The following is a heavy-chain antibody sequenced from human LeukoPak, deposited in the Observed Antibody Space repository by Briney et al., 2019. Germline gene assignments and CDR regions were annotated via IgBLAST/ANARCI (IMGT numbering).Heavy chain of an antibody. V-gene: IGHV3-23*01. Sequence: GGSLRLSCAASGFTFDSYGLNWVRQAPGKGLEWVSAISGSGGSTYYADSVKGRFTISRDNSKNTLYLQMNSLRAEDTAVYYCAKDGQDSSSWYGPNWFDPWGQGTLVTVSS. CDR2: ISGSGGST. D-gene: IGHD6-13*01. J-gene: IGHJ5*02. CDR3: AKDGQDSSSWYGPNWFDP. CDR1: GFTFDSYG.